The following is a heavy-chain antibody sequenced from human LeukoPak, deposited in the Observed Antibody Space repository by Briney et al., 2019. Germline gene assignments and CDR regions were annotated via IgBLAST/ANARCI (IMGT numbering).Heavy chain of an antibody. J-gene: IGHJ6*02. CDR2: IWYDGSNK. V-gene: IGHV3-33*01. D-gene: IGHD1-7*01. CDR1: GFTFRNYG. CDR3: ARGNYQLSNGMDV. Sequence: GGSLRLSCAASGFTFRNYGIHWVRQAPGKGLEWVAIIWYDGSNKYYADSVKGRFTISRDNSKNTLYLQMNSLRPEDTALYYCARGNYQLSNGMDVWGQGTTVTVSS.